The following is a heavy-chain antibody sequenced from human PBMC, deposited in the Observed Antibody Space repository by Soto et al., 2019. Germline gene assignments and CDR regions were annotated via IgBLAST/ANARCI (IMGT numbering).Heavy chain of an antibody. CDR2: ISSSSSTI. J-gene: IGHJ6*02. CDR3: ARLSSSWYDYYGMDV. D-gene: IGHD6-13*01. Sequence: GGSLRLSCAASGFTFSSYSMNWVRQAPGKGLEWVSYISSSSSTIYYADSVKGRFTISRDNAKNSLYLQMNSLRDEDTAVYYCARLSSSWYDYYGMDVWGQGTTVTVSS. V-gene: IGHV3-48*02. CDR1: GFTFSSYS.